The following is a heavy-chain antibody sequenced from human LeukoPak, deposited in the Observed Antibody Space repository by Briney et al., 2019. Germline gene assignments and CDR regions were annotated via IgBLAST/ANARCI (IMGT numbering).Heavy chain of an antibody. CDR3: ARGQVKQWLVQSKYFDY. CDR1: VYTFTSYD. D-gene: IGHD6-19*01. V-gene: IGHV1-8*01. CDR2: MNPNSGNT. Sequence: ASVNVSCKSSVYTFTSYDINWVRPATGQGLEWMGWMNPNSGNTGYAHKFQGRVTMTRNTSKSTAYMKLSSLTSEDTAVYYCARGQVKQWLVQSKYFDYWGQGTLVTAAS. J-gene: IGHJ4*02.